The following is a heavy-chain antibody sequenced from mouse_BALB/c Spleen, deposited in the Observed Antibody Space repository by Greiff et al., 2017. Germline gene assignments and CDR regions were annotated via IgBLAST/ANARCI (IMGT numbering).Heavy chain of an antibody. D-gene: IGHD1-1*01. CDR2: IDPANGNT. Sequence: EVMLVESGAELVKPGASVKLSCTASGFNIKDTYMHWVKQRPEQGLEWIGRIDPANGNTKYDPKFQGKATITADTSSNTAYLQLSSLTSEDTAVYYCARSIYYYGSRDYYAMDYWGQGTSVTVSS. J-gene: IGHJ4*01. CDR1: GFNIKDTY. V-gene: IGHV14-3*02. CDR3: ARSIYYYGSRDYYAMDY.